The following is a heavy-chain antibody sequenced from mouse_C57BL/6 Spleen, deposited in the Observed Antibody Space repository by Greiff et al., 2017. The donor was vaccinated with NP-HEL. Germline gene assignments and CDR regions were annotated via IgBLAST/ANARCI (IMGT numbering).Heavy chain of an antibody. CDR3: ARDDYGDYAMDY. CDR1: GYTFTSYW. V-gene: IGHV1-52*01. D-gene: IGHD2-4*01. CDR2: IDPSDSET. J-gene: IGHJ4*01. Sequence: VKLQQPGAELVRPGSSVKLSCKASGYTFTSYWMHWVKQRPIQGLEWIGNIDPSDSETHYNQKFKDKATLTVDKSSSTAYMQLSSLTSEDSAVYYCARDDYGDYAMDYWGQGTSVTVSS.